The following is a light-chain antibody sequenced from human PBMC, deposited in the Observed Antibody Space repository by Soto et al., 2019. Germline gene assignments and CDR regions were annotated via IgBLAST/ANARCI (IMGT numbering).Light chain of an antibody. CDR2: KAS. CDR3: QQSNSYIRT. Sequence: DIQMTQSSSSLSALIGDRVTITCRASQSISGWLAGYQQKQGKAPHLVIYKASSLESGVPSRFSGSASGTECTLTISSLQTDDGATYYGQQSNSYIRTFGQGTKVDIK. CDR1: QSISGW. J-gene: IGKJ1*01. V-gene: IGKV1-5*03.